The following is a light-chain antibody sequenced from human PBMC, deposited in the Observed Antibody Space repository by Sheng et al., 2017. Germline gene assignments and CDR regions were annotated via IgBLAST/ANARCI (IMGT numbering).Light chain of an antibody. Sequence: DIQMTQSPSTLSASVGDRVTITCRASQRISNWLAWYQQKPGKAPKLLIYKASNLESGVPSRFSGSGSGTEFTLTISGLQSDDFATYYCQQYNSYSGFGQGTRLEIK. J-gene: IGKJ5*01. CDR2: KAS. V-gene: IGKV1-5*03. CDR3: QQYNSYSG. CDR1: QRISNW.